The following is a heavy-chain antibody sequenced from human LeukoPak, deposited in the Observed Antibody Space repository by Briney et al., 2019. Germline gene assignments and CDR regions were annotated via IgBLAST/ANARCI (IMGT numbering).Heavy chain of an antibody. Sequence: QPGGSLRLSCAASGFTFSSYAMSWVRQAPGKGLEWVSAISGSGGSTYYADSVKGRFTISRDNSKNTLYLQMNSLRAEDTAVYYCANLQILYDTDPGTAFQTFDYWGQGTLVTVSS. J-gene: IGHJ4*02. D-gene: IGHD3-9*01. CDR1: GFTFSSYA. CDR3: ANLQILYDTDPGTAFQTFDY. CDR2: ISGSGGST. V-gene: IGHV3-23*01.